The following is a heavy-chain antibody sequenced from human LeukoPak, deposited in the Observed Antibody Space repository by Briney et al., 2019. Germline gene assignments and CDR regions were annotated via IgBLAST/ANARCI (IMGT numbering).Heavy chain of an antibody. J-gene: IGHJ5*02. CDR1: GYTFIVYY. D-gene: IGHD3-9*01. V-gene: IGHV1-2*02. CDR2: INPKTGGT. CDR3: ARGPALYYDILTGSTYNYFDP. Sequence: ASVTVSFKASGYTFIVYYMHWVRQAPAHGPEWMGWINPKTGGTKYAQKFHGRLTMTRDTSISTAYMELSRLRSDDTAVYYCARGPALYYDILTGSTYNYFDPWGQGTLVTVSS.